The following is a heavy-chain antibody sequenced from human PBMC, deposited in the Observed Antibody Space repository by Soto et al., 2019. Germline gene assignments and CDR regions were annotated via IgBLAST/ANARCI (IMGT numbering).Heavy chain of an antibody. CDR1: GGSFSGDH. CDR2: VNHSGST. J-gene: IGHJ5*02. V-gene: IGHV4-34*01. D-gene: IGHD2-2*01. CDR3: ARRYCSTTSCLAGFDP. Sequence: ASETLSLTCAVYGGSFSGDHWTWIRQPPGKGLEWIGEVNHSGSTNYNPSLKSRVTMSVDTSKNQISLKVKSVTAADTAVYYCARRYCSTTSCLAGFDPWGRGTLVTVSS.